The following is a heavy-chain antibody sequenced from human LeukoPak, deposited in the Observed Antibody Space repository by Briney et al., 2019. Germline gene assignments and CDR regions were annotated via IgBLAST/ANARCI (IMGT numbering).Heavy chain of an antibody. CDR1: GGSFSGYY. CDR3: ASRSPGYYFDY. D-gene: IGHD7-27*01. Sequence: PSETLSLTCAVYGGSFSGYYWSWIRQPPGKGLEWIGKINHSGSTNYNPSLKSRVTISADTSKNQFSLKLSSVTAADTAVYYCASRSPGYYFDYWGQGTLVTVSS. J-gene: IGHJ4*02. V-gene: IGHV4-34*01. CDR2: INHSGST.